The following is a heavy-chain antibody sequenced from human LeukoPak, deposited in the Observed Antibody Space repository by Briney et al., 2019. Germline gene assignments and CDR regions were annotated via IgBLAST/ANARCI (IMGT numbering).Heavy chain of an antibody. CDR2: IRGSAGNS. D-gene: IGHD2-21*01. CDR1: GFIFSNNG. J-gene: IGHJ4*02. CDR3: AKAVGVIYMGIDF. V-gene: IGHV3-23*01. Sequence: GGSLRLSCAASGFIFSNNGMSWVRQAPGRGLEWVSSIRGSAGNSYYADSVKGRFTISRDDSTNTLYLQMSSLRAEDTAMYYCAKAVGVIYMGIDFWGQGALVTVSS.